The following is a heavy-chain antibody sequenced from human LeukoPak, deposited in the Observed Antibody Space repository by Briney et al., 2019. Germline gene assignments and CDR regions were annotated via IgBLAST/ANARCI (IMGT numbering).Heavy chain of an antibody. CDR2: ITRSSTST. D-gene: IGHD7-27*01. J-gene: IGHJ5*02. Sequence: GSLRPSCAASGFTLSSYSMNLVRQAPGEGAEWVSSITRSSTSTYYTDSVRGRFTISRDNAKNSLYLQMNSLRAEDTAVYYCARDNWDDAPGGFDPWGQGTLVTVSS. V-gene: IGHV3-21*01. CDR1: GFTLSSYS. CDR3: ARDNWDDAPGGFDP.